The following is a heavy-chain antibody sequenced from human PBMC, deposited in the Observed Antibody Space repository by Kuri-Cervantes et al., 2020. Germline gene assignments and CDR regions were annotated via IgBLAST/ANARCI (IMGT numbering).Heavy chain of an antibody. D-gene: IGHD1-1*01. CDR1: GGSFSGYY. J-gene: IGHJ4*02. V-gene: IGHV4-34*01. CDR2: INHSGST. Sequence: GSLRLSCAVYGGSFSGYYWSWIRQPPGKGLEWMGEINHSGSTNYNPSLKSRVTISVDTSKNQFSLKLSSVTAADTAVYYCARARGTAGTFDYWGQGTLVTVSS. CDR3: ARARGTAGTFDY.